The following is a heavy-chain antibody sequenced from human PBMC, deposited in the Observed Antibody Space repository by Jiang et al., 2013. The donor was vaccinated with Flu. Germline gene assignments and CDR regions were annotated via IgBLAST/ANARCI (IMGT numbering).Heavy chain of an antibody. D-gene: IGHD2-21*02. J-gene: IGHJ5*02. CDR3: ARDNSLVTGTWWFDP. CDR2: INPNGGAT. V-gene: IGHV1-46*04. Sequence: RQAPGQGLEWVGIINPNGGATGYSQKLQGRVTMTRDTSTSTAYMDLNSLRSDDTAIYYCARDNSLVTGTWWFDPWGQGTLVIVSS.